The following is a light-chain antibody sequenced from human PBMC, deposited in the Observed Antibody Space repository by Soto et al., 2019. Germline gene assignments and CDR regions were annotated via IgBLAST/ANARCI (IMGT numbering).Light chain of an antibody. CDR2: GAS. CDR1: QSVSIN. J-gene: IGKJ4*01. CDR3: QPYDNWPLT. V-gene: IGKV3-15*01. Sequence: VFTQAAATLPWSRLEIATLSCMASQSVSINLAWYQQKPGQAPRFLIYGASNRATGIPARFSGSGSGTDFTLTISRLKSEDFAVYYCQPYDNWPLTFGGGTKVDI.